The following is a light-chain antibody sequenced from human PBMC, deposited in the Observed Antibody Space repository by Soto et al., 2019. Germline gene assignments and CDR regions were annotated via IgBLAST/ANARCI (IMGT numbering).Light chain of an antibody. CDR1: SSDVGGYNY. J-gene: IGLJ1*01. CDR3: CSYGRTLYV. CDR2: DVS. Sequence: QSALTQPRSVSGSPGQSVTISCTGTSSDVGGYNYVSWYQQHPGKAPKLMIYDVSNRPSGVPNRFSGSKSGNTASLTISGLRAEDESDYYCCSYGRTLYVFGTGTKLTVL. V-gene: IGLV2-11*01.